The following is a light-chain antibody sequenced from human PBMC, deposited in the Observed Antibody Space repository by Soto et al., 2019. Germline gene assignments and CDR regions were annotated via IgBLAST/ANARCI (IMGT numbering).Light chain of an antibody. CDR3: QQYYSTPLT. CDR2: WAS. V-gene: IGKV4-1*01. Sequence: DIVMTQSPDSLAVSLGERATINCKSSQSVLYSSNNENYLAWYQQKPRHPPKLLIYWASTRESGVPDRFSGSGSGTDFTRTISSLQAEDVAVYYCQQYYSTPLTFGGGTKVEIK. CDR1: QSVLYSSNNENY. J-gene: IGKJ4*01.